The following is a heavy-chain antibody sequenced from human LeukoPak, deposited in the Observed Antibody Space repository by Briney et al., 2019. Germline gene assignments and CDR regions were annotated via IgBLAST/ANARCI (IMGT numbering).Heavy chain of an antibody. D-gene: IGHD3-10*01. Sequence: SEGLFLTSAASGGFTCSYLASWFGHPAGEELEWIGRIFTSGSTNYNPSLKSRVTISVDTSKNQFSLKLSSVTAADTAVYYCARDRLVYYGSGSYSNWFDPWGQGTLVTVSS. CDR1: GGFTCSYL. J-gene: IGHJ5*02. CDR2: IFTSGST. V-gene: IGHV4-4*07. CDR3: ARDRLVYYGSGSYSNWFDP.